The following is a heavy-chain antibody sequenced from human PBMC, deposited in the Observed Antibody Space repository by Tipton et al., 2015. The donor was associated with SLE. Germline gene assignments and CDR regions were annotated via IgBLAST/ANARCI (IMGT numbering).Heavy chain of an antibody. CDR2: IYSNGIN. CDR3: VREVQGANWFDP. J-gene: IGHJ5*02. V-gene: IGHV4-59*11. CDR1: GDSISSHY. Sequence: TLSLTCTVSGDSISSHYWTWIRQSPGKGLEWIGYIYSNGINNHNPSLRSRATISVDTSKNQFSLKLTSVTPADTAVYHCVREVQGANWFDPWGQGILVTVSS.